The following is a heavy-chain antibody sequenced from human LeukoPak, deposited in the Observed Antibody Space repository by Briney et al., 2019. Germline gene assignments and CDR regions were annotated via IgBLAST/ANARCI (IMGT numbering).Heavy chain of an antibody. CDR1: GFTFRNFA. D-gene: IGHD5-12*01. CDR2: ISGGGGST. Sequence: PGGSLRLSCAASGFTFRNFALSWVRQAPGRGLEWVSTISGGGGSTYYAESVKGRFTISRDNSKNTLDLQMNSLRAEDTAIYYGAKGGYGAARVYFDSCGQGTLVTVSS. J-gene: IGHJ4*02. CDR3: AKGGYGAARVYFDS. V-gene: IGHV3-23*01.